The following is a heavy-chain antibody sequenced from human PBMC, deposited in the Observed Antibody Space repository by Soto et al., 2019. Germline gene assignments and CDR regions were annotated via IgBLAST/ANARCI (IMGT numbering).Heavy chain of an antibody. J-gene: IGHJ4*02. D-gene: IGHD3-9*01. CDR3: ATSTPDDILTGYYY. CDR1: GYTLTELS. Sequence: ASVKVSCKVSGYTLTELSMHWVRQAPGKGLEWMGGFDPEDGETIYAQKFQGRVTMTEDTSTDTAYMELSSLRSEDTAVYYCATSTPDDILTGYYYWGQGTLVTVSS. V-gene: IGHV1-24*01. CDR2: FDPEDGET.